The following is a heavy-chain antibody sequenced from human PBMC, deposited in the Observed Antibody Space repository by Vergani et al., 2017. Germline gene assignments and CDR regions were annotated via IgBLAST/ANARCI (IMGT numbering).Heavy chain of an antibody. CDR3: ARALVATISDY. J-gene: IGHJ4*02. Sequence: QVQLVQSGAEVKKPGSSVKVSCKASGGTFSSYAISWVRQAPGQGLEWMGRIIPILGIANYAQKFQGRVTITADKSTGTAYMELSRLRSEDTAVYYCARALVATISDYWGQGTLVTVSS. CDR1: GGTFSSYA. D-gene: IGHD5-12*01. CDR2: IIPILGIA. V-gene: IGHV1-69*04.